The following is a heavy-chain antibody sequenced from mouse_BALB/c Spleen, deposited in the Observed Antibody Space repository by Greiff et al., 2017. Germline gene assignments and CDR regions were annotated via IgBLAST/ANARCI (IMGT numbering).Heavy chain of an antibody. Sequence: EVKLMESGAELVKPGASVKLSCTASGFNIKDTYMHWVKQRPEQGLEWIGRIDPANGNTKYDPKFQGKATITADTSSNTAYLQLSSLTSEDTAVYYCARYRYRYGGDYAMDYWGQGTSVTVSS. V-gene: IGHV14-3*02. CDR1: GFNIKDTY. CDR2: IDPANGNT. D-gene: IGHD2-14*01. CDR3: ARYRYRYGGDYAMDY. J-gene: IGHJ4*01.